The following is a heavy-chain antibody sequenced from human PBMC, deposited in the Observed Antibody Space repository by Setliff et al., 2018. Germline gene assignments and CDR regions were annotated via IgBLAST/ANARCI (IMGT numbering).Heavy chain of an antibody. V-gene: IGHV1-18*01. Sequence: GASVKVSCKDSGYTFSTYGISWVRQAPGQGLEWMGRINPNSGGTNYAQKFQGRVTMTSDSSTGTAYMELRSLRSDDTAVYICAYDSSGYYPGYWGQGTLVTVSS. J-gene: IGHJ4*02. CDR3: AYDSSGYYPGY. CDR2: INPNSGGT. D-gene: IGHD3-22*01. CDR1: GYTFSTYG.